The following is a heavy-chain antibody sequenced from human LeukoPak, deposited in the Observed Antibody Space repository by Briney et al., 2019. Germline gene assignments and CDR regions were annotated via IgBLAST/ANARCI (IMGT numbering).Heavy chain of an antibody. CDR1: GFTFSSYW. J-gene: IGHJ5*02. Sequence: AGGSLRLSCAASGFTFSSYWMSWVRQAPGKGLEWVANIKQDGSEKYYVDSVKGRFTISRDNAKNSLYLQMNSLRAEDTAVYYCARVRTSSLNWFDPWGQGTLVTVSS. CDR3: ARVRTSSLNWFDP. CDR2: IKQDGSEK. D-gene: IGHD6-13*01. V-gene: IGHV3-7*01.